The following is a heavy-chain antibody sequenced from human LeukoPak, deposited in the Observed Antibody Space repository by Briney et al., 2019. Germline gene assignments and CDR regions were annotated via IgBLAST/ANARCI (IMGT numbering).Heavy chain of an antibody. Sequence: SETLSLTCTVSGGSISSYYWSWIRQPPGKGLEWIGYIYYSGSTNYNPSLKSRVTMSVDTSKNQFSLKLSSVTAADTAVYYCARDTGYYYGSGSYYSPSAHDAFDIWGQGTMVTVSS. CDR2: IYYSGST. J-gene: IGHJ3*02. D-gene: IGHD3-10*01. CDR3: ARDTGYYYGSGSYYSPSAHDAFDI. CDR1: GGSISSYY. V-gene: IGHV4-59*12.